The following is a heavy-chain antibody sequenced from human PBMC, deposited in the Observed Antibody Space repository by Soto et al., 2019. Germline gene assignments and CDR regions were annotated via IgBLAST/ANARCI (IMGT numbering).Heavy chain of an antibody. CDR3: ARELRFLEWYTPGGFDP. J-gene: IGHJ5*02. CDR1: GGSISSGGYS. D-gene: IGHD3-3*01. CDR2: IYHSGST. V-gene: IGHV4-30-2*01. Sequence: SETLSLTCAVSGGSISSGGYSWSWIRQPPGKGLEWIGYIYHSGSTYYNPSLKSRVTISVDRSKNQFSLKLSSVTAADTAVYYCARELRFLEWYTPGGFDPWGQGTLVTVSS.